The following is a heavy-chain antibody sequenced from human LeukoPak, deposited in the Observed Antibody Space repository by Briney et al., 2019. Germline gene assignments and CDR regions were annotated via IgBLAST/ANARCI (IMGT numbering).Heavy chain of an antibody. D-gene: IGHD3-16*02. CDR2: LHPSTGNP. CDR3: ARAFQSLGGLSLPDY. J-gene: IGHJ4*02. Sequence: ASVKVSCKASVYSFTNYAMNWVRQAPGQGLEWMGWLHPSTGNPTYAQGFTGRFVFSLDTSVSTTYLQISSLKAEDTAVYFCARAFQSLGGLSLPDYWGQGTLLTVSS. V-gene: IGHV7-4-1*02. CDR1: VYSFTNYA.